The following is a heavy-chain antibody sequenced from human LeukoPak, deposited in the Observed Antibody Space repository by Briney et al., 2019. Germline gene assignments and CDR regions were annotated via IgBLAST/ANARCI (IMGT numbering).Heavy chain of an antibody. CDR2: IIPILGIA. CDR1: GGTFSSYA. CDR3: ARATKVGTADY. Sequence: SVKVSCKASGGTFSSYAISWVRQAPGQGLEWMGRIIPILGIANYAQKFQGRVTITADKSTSTAYMDLSSLRSEDTAVYYCARATKVGTADYWGLGTLVTVSS. D-gene: IGHD1-26*01. J-gene: IGHJ4*02. V-gene: IGHV1-69*04.